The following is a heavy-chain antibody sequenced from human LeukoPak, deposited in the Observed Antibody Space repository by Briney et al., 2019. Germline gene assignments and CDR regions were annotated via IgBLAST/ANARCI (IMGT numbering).Heavy chain of an antibody. V-gene: IGHV4-59*01. CDR2: IYYSGGT. J-gene: IGHJ3*02. CDR1: GGSITTYY. Sequence: SETLSLTCIVSGGSITTYYWSWIRQPPGKGLEWIGYIYYSGGTNYNPSLKSRVTKSVDTSNNRSSLRLSSVAAAVTAVYDCARDPFGSNAFDIWGQGTVVAVS. D-gene: IGHD3-10*01. CDR3: ARDPFGSNAFDI.